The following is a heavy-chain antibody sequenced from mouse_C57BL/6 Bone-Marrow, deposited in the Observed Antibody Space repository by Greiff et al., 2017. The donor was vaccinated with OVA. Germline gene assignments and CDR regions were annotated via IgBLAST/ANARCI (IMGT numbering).Heavy chain of an antibody. CDR2: IYPRSGNT. CDR1: GYTFTSYG. J-gene: IGHJ4*01. D-gene: IGHD1-1*01. Sequence: VHLQQSGAELARPGASVKLSCKASGYTFTSYGISWVKQRTGQGLEWIGEIYPRSGNTYYNEKFKGKATLTADKSSSTAYMELRSLTSEDSAVYFCARGATVVNFYYYAMDYWGQGTSVTVSS. V-gene: IGHV1-81*01. CDR3: ARGATVVNFYYYAMDY.